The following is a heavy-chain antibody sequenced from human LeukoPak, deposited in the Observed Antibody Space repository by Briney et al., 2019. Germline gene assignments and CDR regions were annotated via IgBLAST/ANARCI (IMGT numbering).Heavy chain of an antibody. CDR2: IYSGGST. Sequence: PGGSLRLSCAASGFTFSTYWMHWVRQAPGKGLEWVSIIYSGGSTYYADSVKGRFTISRDNSKNTLYLQMNSLRAEDTAVYYCASQIVGATPYWGQGTLVTVSS. J-gene: IGHJ4*02. CDR1: GFTFSTYW. V-gene: IGHV3-66*04. D-gene: IGHD1-26*01. CDR3: ASQIVGATPY.